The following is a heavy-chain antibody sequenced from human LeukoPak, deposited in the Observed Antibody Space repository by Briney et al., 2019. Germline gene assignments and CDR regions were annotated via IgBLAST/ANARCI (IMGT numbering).Heavy chain of an antibody. CDR1: GYSFTSYW. CDR2: IYPGDSDT. D-gene: IGHD3-22*01. V-gene: IGHV5-51*01. CDR3: ASSITTYYYDSSGYYPVNY. Sequence: GESLKISCKGSGYSFTSYWIGWVRQMPGKGLEWMGIIYPGDSDTRYSPSFQGQVTISADKSISTAYLQWSSLKASDTAMYYCASSITTYYYDSSGYYPVNYWGQGTLVTVSS. J-gene: IGHJ4*02.